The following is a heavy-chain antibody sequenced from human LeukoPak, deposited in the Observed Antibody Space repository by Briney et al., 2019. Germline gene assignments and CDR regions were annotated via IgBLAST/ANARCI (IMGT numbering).Heavy chain of an antibody. CDR3: SPCGHAYDWFGP. Sequence: SVKVSCKAFGATLNIGHAFIWARQAPGQGLQWMGRIIPFLGEVNSVQNLQGRVSFTADKSTATMYMEMKSLRLDDTAIYYCSPCGHAYDWFGPWGQGTLVTVSS. CDR2: IIPFLGEV. V-gene: IGHV1-69*04. CDR1: GATLNIGHA. J-gene: IGHJ5*02. D-gene: IGHD5-12*01.